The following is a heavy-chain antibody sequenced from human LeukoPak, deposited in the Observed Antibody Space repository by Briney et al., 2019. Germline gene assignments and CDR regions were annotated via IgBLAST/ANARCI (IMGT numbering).Heavy chain of an antibody. CDR2: ISSSSSYT. D-gene: IGHD5-12*01. CDR1: GFTFSSYS. V-gene: IGHV3-21*01. CDR3: ARESPTVGYSGYDYVRGAVDY. J-gene: IGHJ4*02. Sequence: GGSLRLSCAASGFTFSSYSMNWVRQAPGKGLEWVSSISSSSSYTYYADSVKGRFTISRDNAKNSLYLQMNSLRAEDTAVYYCARESPTVGYSGYDYVRGAVDYWGQGTLVTVSS.